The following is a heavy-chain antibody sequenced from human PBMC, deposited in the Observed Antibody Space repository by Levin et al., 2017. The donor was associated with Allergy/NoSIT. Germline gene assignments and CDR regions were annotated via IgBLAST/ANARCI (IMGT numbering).Heavy chain of an antibody. CDR2: ISGSGGST. J-gene: IGHJ4*02. Sequence: GGSLRLSCAASGFTFSSYAMSWVRQAPGKGLEWVSGISGSGGSTYYADSVKGRFTISRDNSKNTLYLQMNSLRAEDTAVYYCAKGINWNYLFDYWGQGILVTVS. CDR1: GFTFSSYA. CDR3: AKGINWNYLFDY. V-gene: IGHV3-23*01. D-gene: IGHD1-7*01.